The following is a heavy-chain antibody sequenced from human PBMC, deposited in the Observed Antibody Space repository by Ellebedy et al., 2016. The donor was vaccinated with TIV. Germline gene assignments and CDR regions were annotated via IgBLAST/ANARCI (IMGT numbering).Heavy chain of an antibody. CDR1: GFTFGISW. J-gene: IGHJ6*02. D-gene: IGHD4-17*01. CDR2: ISSSSSTI. V-gene: IGHV3-48*02. CDR3: AKRGPGDYYGMDV. Sequence: PGGSLRLSCEASGFTFGISWMDWARQAPGKGLEWVSYISSSSSTIYYADSVKGRFTISRDNAKNSLYLQMNSLRDEDTAVYYCAKRGPGDYYGMDVWGQGTTVTVSS.